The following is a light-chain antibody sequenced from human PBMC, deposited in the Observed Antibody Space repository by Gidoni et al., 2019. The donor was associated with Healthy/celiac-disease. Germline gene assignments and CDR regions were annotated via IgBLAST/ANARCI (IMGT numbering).Light chain of an antibody. CDR3: QAWDSSTYVV. Sequence: SYEMTPPPSVSVSPGQTDSITCYGDQLWDKYAGWYKQNPGPSPVLVISQDSKRPSGIPERVSGSNSGNTATLTSSGTPARVEADYYCQAWDSSTYVVFGGGTKLTVL. CDR1: QLWDKY. J-gene: IGLJ2*01. V-gene: IGLV3-1*01. CDR2: QDS.